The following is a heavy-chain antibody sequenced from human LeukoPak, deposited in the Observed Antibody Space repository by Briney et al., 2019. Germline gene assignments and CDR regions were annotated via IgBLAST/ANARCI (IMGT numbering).Heavy chain of an antibody. CDR2: ISSSSSYI. V-gene: IGHV3-21*01. CDR1: GFTFSSYS. J-gene: IGHJ6*03. CDR3: ARGAQGGATGYYYYYMDV. Sequence: GGSLRLSCAASGFTFSSYSMNWVRQAPGKGLEWVSSISSSSSYIYYADSVKGRFTISRDNAKNSLYLQMNSLRAEDTAVYYCARGAQGGATGYYYYYMDVWGKGTTVTISS. D-gene: IGHD3-16*01.